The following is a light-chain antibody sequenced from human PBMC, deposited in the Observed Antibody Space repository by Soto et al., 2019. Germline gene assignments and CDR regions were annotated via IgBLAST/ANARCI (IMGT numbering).Light chain of an antibody. CDR1: SSDVGAYNY. CDR3: CSYAGSYTWV. J-gene: IGLJ3*02. CDR2: DVS. Sequence: QSALTQPRSVSGSPGQSVTTSCTGTSSDVGAYNYVSWYQHHPGKAPKLMLYDVSRRPSGVPDRFSGYKSGNTASLTISGLQAEDEADYYCCSYAGSYTWVFGGGTKLTVL. V-gene: IGLV2-11*01.